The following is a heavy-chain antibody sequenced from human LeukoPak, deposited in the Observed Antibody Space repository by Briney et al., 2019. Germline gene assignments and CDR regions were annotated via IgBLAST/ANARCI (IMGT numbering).Heavy chain of an antibody. CDR1: GFTFSSYA. J-gene: IGHJ4*02. CDR2: ISGSGIST. Sequence: SGGSLRLSCAASGFTFSSYAMSWVRQAPGKGLEWVSSISGSGISTYYANSVKGRFSISRDNSKNTLDLHMNSLGAEDTAVYFCAKDYIGYDQDFDYWGQGTLVTVSS. V-gene: IGHV3-23*01. CDR3: AKDYIGYDQDFDY. D-gene: IGHD2-2*01.